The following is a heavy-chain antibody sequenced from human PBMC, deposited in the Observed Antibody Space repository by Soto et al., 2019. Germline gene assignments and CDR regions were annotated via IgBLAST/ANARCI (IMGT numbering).Heavy chain of an antibody. CDR1: GGSISSSSYY. J-gene: IGHJ4*02. D-gene: IGHD6-25*01. CDR2: IYYSGST. V-gene: IGHV4-39*01. CDR3: ARPYQGGAAPRPYSFDY. Sequence: QLQLQESGPGLVKPSETLSLTCTVSGGSISSSSYYWGWLRQPPGKGLEWIGSIYYSGSTYYNPSLKSRVTISVDTSKNQFSLKLGSVTAAGTAVYYCARPYQGGAAPRPYSFDYWGQGTLVTVSS.